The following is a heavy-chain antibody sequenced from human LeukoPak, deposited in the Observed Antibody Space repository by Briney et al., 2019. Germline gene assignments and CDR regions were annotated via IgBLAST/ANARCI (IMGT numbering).Heavy chain of an antibody. V-gene: IGHV3-53*01. Sequence: PGGSLRLSCTASGFTFSNFWMGWVRQAPGKGLEWVSVIYRGGDTYYADSVKGRFTISRDNSKNTLYLQMNSLRAEDTAVYYCASCREGYNWLDYWDQGTRVIVSS. CDR3: ASCREGYNWLDY. CDR2: IYRGGDT. D-gene: IGHD5-24*01. J-gene: IGHJ4*02. CDR1: GFTFSNFW.